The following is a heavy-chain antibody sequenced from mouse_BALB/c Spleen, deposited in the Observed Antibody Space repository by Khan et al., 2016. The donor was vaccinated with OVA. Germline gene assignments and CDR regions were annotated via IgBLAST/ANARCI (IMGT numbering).Heavy chain of an antibody. J-gene: IGHJ4*01. CDR3: ARTYGKGNYYAMDY. V-gene: IGHV2-2*02. CDR1: GFSLNSYG. CDR2: IWSGGST. D-gene: IGHD2-1*01. Sequence: QVQLKESGPGLVQPSQSLSITCTVSGFSLNSYGVHWVRQSPGKGLEWLGEIWSGGSTDYNAAFISRLSISKDNSKSQVFFKMNSLQANDTAIYYCARTYGKGNYYAMDYWGKGTAVTVSS.